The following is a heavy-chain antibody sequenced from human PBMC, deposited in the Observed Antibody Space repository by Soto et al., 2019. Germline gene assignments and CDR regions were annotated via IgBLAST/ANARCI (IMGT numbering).Heavy chain of an antibody. Sequence: EVQLVESGGGLVQPGRSLRLSCTASGFTFGDYAMSWFRQAPGKGLEWVGFIRSKAYGGTTEYAASVKGRFTISRDDSKSIAYLQMNSLKTEDTAVYYCTTYYDFWSGYSHHDYWGQGTLVTVSS. D-gene: IGHD3-3*01. CDR2: IRSKAYGGTT. J-gene: IGHJ4*02. V-gene: IGHV3-49*03. CDR1: GFTFGDYA. CDR3: TTYYDFWSGYSHHDY.